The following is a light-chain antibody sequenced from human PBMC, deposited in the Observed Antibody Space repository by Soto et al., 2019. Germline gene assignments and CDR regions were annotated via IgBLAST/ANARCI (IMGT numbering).Light chain of an antibody. V-gene: IGKV1-5*01. J-gene: IGKJ1*01. CDR2: DAS. CDR1: QTISNW. Sequence: DIQMTQSPSTLSASLGDRVTITCRASQTISNWLAWYQQKPGLAPKLLIYDASNLESGVPSRFSGSGSGTEFTLTISRLQHDDFANYCCQQYNSYSPWTFGQGTRVEIK. CDR3: QQYNSYSPWT.